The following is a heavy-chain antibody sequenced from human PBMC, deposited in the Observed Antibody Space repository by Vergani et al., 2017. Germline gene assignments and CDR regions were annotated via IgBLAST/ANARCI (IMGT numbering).Heavy chain of an antibody. CDR2: INPSGGST. D-gene: IGHD2-8*01. CDR1: GYTFTSYY. V-gene: IGHV1-46*01. J-gene: IGHJ3*02. Sequence: QVQLVQSGAEVKKPGASVKVSCKASGYTFTSYYMHWVRQAPGQGLEWMGNINPSGGSTSYAQKFQGRVTMTRDTSTSTVYMELSSLRSEDTAVYYCAREAPNGASLSIGGNAFDIWGQGTMVTVSS. CDR3: AREAPNGASLSIGGNAFDI.